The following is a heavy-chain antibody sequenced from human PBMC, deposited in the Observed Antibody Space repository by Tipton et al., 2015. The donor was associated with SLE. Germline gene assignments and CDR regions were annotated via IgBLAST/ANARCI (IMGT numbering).Heavy chain of an antibody. J-gene: IGHJ3*01. CDR2: IYTTGST. CDR3: ARGVAYYYDSGAFDV. CDR1: GGSISSGDYY. D-gene: IGHD3-22*01. V-gene: IGHV4-61*02. Sequence: TLSLTCTVSGGSISSGDYYWTWFRQPAGKGLEWIGRIYTTGSTNYNPSLESRVTISADTSKNQFSLKLSSVTAADTAVYYCARGVAYYYDSGAFDVWGQGTMVTVSS.